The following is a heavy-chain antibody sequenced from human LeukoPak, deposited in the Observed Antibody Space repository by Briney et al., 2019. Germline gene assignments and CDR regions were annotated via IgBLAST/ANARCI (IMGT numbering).Heavy chain of an antibody. Sequence: ASVKVSCKASGYTFTSYGISWVRQAPGQGLEWMGWISAYNGNTNYAQKLQGRVTMTTDTSTSTAYMELRSLRSDDTAVYYCARSEVSDLDDYSNLLVVDYWGQGTLVTVSS. CDR2: ISAYNGNT. J-gene: IGHJ4*02. D-gene: IGHD4-11*01. CDR3: ARSEVSDLDDYSNLLVVDY. V-gene: IGHV1-18*01. CDR1: GYTFTSYG.